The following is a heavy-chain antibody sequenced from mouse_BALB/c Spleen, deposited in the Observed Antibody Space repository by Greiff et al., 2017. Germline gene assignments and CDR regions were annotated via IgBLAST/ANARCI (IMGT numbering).Heavy chain of an antibody. CDR1: GFSLTSYD. CDR3: VRDRGSFDY. J-gene: IGHJ2*01. CDR2: IWTGGGT. V-gene: IGHV2-9-2*01. D-gene: IGHD3-1*01. Sequence: VQGVESGPGLVAPSQSLSITCTVSGFSLTSYDISWIRQPPGKGLEWLGVIWTGGGTNYNSAFMSRLSISKDNSKSQVFLKMNSLQTDDTAIYYCVRDRGSFDYWGQGTTLTVSS.